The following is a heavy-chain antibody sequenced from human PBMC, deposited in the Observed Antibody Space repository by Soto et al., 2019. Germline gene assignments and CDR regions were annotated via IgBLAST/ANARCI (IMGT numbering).Heavy chain of an antibody. CDR2: IIPIFGTA. CDR3: ARVESSWYESGNWFDP. V-gene: IGHV1-69*13. Sequence: SVKVSCKASGGTFSSYAISWVRQAPGQGLEWMGGIIPIFGTANYAQKFQGRVTITADESTSTAYMELSSLRSEDTAVYYCARVESSWYESGNWFDPWGQGTLVTVSS. J-gene: IGHJ5*02. CDR1: GGTFSSYA. D-gene: IGHD6-13*01.